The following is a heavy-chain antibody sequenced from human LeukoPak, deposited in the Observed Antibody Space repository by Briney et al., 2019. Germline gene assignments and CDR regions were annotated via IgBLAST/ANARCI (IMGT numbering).Heavy chain of an antibody. D-gene: IGHD2-2*01. Sequence: PGGSLRLSCAASGFTFSDYYLSWIRQAPGKGLEWVSYISSSGSTIYYADSVKGRFTISRDNAKNSLYLQMNSLRAEDTAVYYCARALSYCSSTSCLNYDYWGQGTLVTVSS. CDR2: ISSSGSTI. CDR1: GFTFSDYY. V-gene: IGHV3-11*04. J-gene: IGHJ4*02. CDR3: ARALSYCSSTSCLNYDY.